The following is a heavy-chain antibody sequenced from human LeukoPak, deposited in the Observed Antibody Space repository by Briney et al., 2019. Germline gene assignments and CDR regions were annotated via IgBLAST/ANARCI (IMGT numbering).Heavy chain of an antibody. Sequence: ASVKVSCKASGYSFTSYGIRWVRQAPGQGLEWMGWISPYNGKTDYVQKFQGRVTMTTDTSTSTVYMELRSLRSDDTAVYYCARVGPSAQPYYFDYWGQGTLVTVSS. V-gene: IGHV1-18*01. CDR1: GYSFTSYG. CDR2: ISPYNGKT. CDR3: ARVGPSAQPYYFDY. J-gene: IGHJ4*02.